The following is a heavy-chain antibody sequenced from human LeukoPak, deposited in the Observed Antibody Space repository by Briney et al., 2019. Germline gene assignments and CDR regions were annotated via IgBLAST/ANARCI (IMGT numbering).Heavy chain of an antibody. CDR1: GYTFTTYA. J-gene: IGHJ4*02. Sequence: ASVKVSCKTSGYTFTTYAISWVRQAPGQGLEWMGWINTNTGNPTYAQGFTGRFVFSLDTSVSTAYLQISSLKAEDTAVYYCARAASGSSWSPFDYWGQGTLVTVSS. CDR2: INTNTGNP. D-gene: IGHD6-13*01. CDR3: ARAASGSSWSPFDY. V-gene: IGHV7-4-1*02.